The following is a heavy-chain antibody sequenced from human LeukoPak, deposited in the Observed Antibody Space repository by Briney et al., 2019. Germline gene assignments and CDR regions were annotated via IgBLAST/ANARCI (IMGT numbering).Heavy chain of an antibody. CDR2: ISRDSDIR. V-gene: IGHV3-48*01. Sequence: GGSLRLSCAASGFIFGRDSMNWVRQAPGRGLEWISYISRDSDIRYYADSVRGRFHISRDNARNSLYLQMNSLRAEDMALYYCVKGGRYGGNSVYDYFDSWGQGSLVTVSS. CDR3: VKGGRYGGNSVYDYFDS. J-gene: IGHJ4*02. D-gene: IGHD4-23*01. CDR1: GFIFGRDS.